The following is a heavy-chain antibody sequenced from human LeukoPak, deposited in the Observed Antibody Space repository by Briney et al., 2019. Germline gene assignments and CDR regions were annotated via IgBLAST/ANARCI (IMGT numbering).Heavy chain of an antibody. CDR2: TYYRSKWYN. CDR3: ARGYSSSSGLEDYYYYMDV. Sequence: SQTLSLTCAISGDSVSSNSAAWNWIRQSPSRGLEWLGRTYYRSKWYNDYAVSVKSRITINPDTSKNQFSLQLNSVTPEDTAVYYCARGYSSSSGLEDYYYYMDVWGKGTTVTVSS. CDR1: GDSVSSNSAA. D-gene: IGHD6-6*01. J-gene: IGHJ6*03. V-gene: IGHV6-1*01.